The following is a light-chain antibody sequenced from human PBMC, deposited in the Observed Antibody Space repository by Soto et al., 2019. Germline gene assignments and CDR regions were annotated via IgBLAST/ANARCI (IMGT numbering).Light chain of an antibody. V-gene: IGKV3-11*01. CDR2: DAS. J-gene: IGKJ1*01. CDR1: QSVSSY. Sequence: EIVLTQSPATLSLSPGERATLSCRASQSVSSYLAWYQQKPGQAPRLLIYDASNRATGIPARFSGSVSGTDLTLTISSREPKDFAVYDCQQYGGSPWTFGQGTKVDIK. CDR3: QQYGGSPWT.